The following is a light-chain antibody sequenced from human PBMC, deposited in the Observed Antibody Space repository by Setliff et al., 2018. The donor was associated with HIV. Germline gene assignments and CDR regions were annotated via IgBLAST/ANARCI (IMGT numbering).Light chain of an antibody. Sequence: QPASVSGSPGQSITISCTGTSSDVGGYNYVSWYQQHPGKAPKLMISDVSKRPSGVSNRFSGSKSANTASLTISGLQAEDEADYYCSSYTGSSTWVIGGGTQLTVL. CDR3: SSYTGSSTWV. CDR1: SSDVGGYNY. J-gene: IGLJ3*02. V-gene: IGLV2-14*01. CDR2: DVS.